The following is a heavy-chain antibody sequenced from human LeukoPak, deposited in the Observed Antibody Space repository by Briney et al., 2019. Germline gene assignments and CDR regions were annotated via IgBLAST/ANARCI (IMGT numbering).Heavy chain of an antibody. CDR1: GDSFTSVTDY. CDR3: AGERGEEYSSGWYKTNYFYN. CDR2: GDYSGGT. V-gene: IGHV4-39*07. Sequence: SSETLSLTCTVSGDSFTSVTDYWAWIRQPPGKGLEWIASGDYSGGTYYNPSLESRVAISADMSKNQISLKLTSVTGADTAVYYCAGERGEEYSSGWYKTNYFYNWGQGIRVTVSS. J-gene: IGHJ4*02. D-gene: IGHD6-19*01.